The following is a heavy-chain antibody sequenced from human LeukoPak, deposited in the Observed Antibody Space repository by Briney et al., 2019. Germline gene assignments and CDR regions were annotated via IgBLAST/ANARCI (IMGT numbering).Heavy chain of an antibody. CDR2: IYTSGST. J-gene: IGHJ3*02. Sequence: SETLSLTCTVSGGSISSYYWSWMRQPAGKGLERIGRIYTSGSTNYNPSLKSRVTMSVDTSKNQFSLKLSSVTAADTAVYYCASYPRGVIVSADDAFDIWGQGTMVTVSS. CDR1: GGSISSYY. V-gene: IGHV4-4*07. CDR3: ASYPRGVIVSADDAFDI. D-gene: IGHD3-16*02.